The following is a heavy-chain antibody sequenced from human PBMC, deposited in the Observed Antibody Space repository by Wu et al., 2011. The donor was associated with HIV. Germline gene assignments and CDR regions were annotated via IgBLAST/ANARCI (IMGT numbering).Heavy chain of an antibody. V-gene: IGHV1-18*01. Sequence: QVQLVQSGAEVKKPGASVKVSCKASGYTFTSYGISWVRQAPGQGLEWMGWISAYNGNTNYAQKLQGRVTMTTDTSTSTAYMEVSSLTFEDTAIYYCAISTVTTSYFDYWGQGTQVTISS. D-gene: IGHD4-17*01. CDR3: AISTVTTSYFDY. J-gene: IGHJ4*02. CDR2: ISAYNGNT. CDR1: GYTFTSYG.